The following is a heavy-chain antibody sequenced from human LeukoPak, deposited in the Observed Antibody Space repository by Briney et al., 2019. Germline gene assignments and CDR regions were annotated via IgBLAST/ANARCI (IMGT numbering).Heavy chain of an antibody. CDR2: ISYDGSNK. CDR3: ARAVGPYDY. V-gene: IGHV3-30*03. Sequence: PGGSLRLSCAASGFTFSSYGMHWVRQAPGKGLEWVAVISYDGSNKYYADSVKGRFTISRDNSVDTLYLQMNSLRADDTAVYYCARAVGPYDYWGQGTLVTVSS. J-gene: IGHJ4*02. CDR1: GFTFSSYG. D-gene: IGHD3-10*01.